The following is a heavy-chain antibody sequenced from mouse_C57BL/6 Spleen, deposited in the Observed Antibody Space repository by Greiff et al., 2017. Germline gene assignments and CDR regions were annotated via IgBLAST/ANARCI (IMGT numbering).Heavy chain of an antibody. Sequence: QVQLKQPGAELVKPGASVKLSCKASGYTFTSYWMHWVKQRPGQGLEWIGMIHPNSGSTNYNEKFKSKATLTVDKSSSTAYMQLSSLTSEDSAVYYCARLLRSTGYFDVWGTGTTVTVSS. D-gene: IGHD1-1*01. CDR2: IHPNSGST. CDR3: ARLLRSTGYFDV. CDR1: GYTFTSYW. V-gene: IGHV1-64*01. J-gene: IGHJ1*03.